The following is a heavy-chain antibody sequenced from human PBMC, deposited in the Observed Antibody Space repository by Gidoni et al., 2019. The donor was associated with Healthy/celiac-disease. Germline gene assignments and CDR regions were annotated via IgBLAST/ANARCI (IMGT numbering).Heavy chain of an antibody. J-gene: IGHJ4*02. D-gene: IGHD2-15*01. CDR2: IYWDDDK. Sequence: QITLKASGPTLVKPTQTLTLTCTFSGFSLSPSGVGVGWIRQPPGKALEWLALIYWDDDKRYSPSLKSRLTITKDTSKNQVVLTMTNMDPVDTATYYCAHCVVAREPPPNYYFDYWGQGTLVTVSS. CDR1: GFSLSPSGVG. CDR3: AHCVVAREPPPNYYFDY. V-gene: IGHV2-5*02.